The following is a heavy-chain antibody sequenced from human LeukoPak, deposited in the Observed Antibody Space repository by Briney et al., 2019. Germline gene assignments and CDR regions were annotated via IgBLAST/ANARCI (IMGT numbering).Heavy chain of an antibody. Sequence: GGSLRLSCAASGLTVSRNYMSWVRQAPGKGLEWVSIIYDDGRTFYAGSVKGRFTISRDDPKNTLYLQMNSLRAEDTAVYYCARDSMDAFDIWGQGTMVTVSS. CDR2: IYDDGRT. J-gene: IGHJ3*02. CDR1: GLTVSRNY. V-gene: IGHV3-53*01. CDR3: ARDSMDAFDI. D-gene: IGHD2-2*01.